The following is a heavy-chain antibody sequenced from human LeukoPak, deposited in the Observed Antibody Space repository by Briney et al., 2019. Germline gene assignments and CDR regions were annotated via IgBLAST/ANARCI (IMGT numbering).Heavy chain of an antibody. V-gene: IGHV1-2*04. J-gene: IGHJ5*02. CDR3: ARDMASDGSGSYGGNWFDP. D-gene: IGHD3-10*01. CDR2: INPNSGGT. CDR1: GYTFTGYY. Sequence: GASVKVSCKASGYTFTGYYMHWVRQAPGQGLEWMGWINPNSGGTNYAQKFQGWVTMTRDTSIGTAYMELSRLRSGDTAVYYCARDMASDGSGSYGGNWFDPWGQGTLVTVSS.